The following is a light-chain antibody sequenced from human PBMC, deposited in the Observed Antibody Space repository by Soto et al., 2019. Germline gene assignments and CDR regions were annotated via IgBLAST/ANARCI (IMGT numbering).Light chain of an antibody. V-gene: IGKV3-20*01. CDR2: GAS. CDR3: QQFAGS. J-gene: IGKJ4*02. Sequence: EIVLTQSPGTLSLSPGERATLSCRASQSVSSSYLAWYQLKPGQAPRLLIYGASSRATGIPDRFSGRGSGTDFTLIISRLEPEDFAVYYCQQFAGSFGGGTKVDIK. CDR1: QSVSSSY.